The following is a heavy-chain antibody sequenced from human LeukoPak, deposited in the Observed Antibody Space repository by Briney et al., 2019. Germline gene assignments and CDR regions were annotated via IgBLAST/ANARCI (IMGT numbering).Heavy chain of an antibody. D-gene: IGHD5-24*01. J-gene: IGHJ4*02. CDR2: IYYSVST. Sequence: SETLSLTCSVSGGSISSYHWSWIRQPPGKGLEWIGYIYYSVSTNYNPSLKSRVTISVDTSKNQFSLKLSSVTAADTAVYYCARGLGGRDGYNYCFDYWGQGTLVTVSS. CDR1: GGSISSYH. CDR3: ARGLGGRDGYNYCFDY. V-gene: IGHV4-59*01.